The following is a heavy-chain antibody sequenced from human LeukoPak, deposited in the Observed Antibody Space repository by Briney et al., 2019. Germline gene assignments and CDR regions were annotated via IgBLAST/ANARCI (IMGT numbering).Heavy chain of an antibody. CDR1: GFTFSSYA. Sequence: PGGSLRLSCAASGFTFSSYAMSWVRQAPGKGLEWVSAISGSGGSTYYADSVKGRFTISRDNSKNTLYLQMNSLRAEDTAVYYCARSTARAAPHHDAFDIWGQGTMVTVSS. J-gene: IGHJ3*02. V-gene: IGHV3-23*01. CDR3: ARSTARAAPHHDAFDI. CDR2: ISGSGGST. D-gene: IGHD2-15*01.